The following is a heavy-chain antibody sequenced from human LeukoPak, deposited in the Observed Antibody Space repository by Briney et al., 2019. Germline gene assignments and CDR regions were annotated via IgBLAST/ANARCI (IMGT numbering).Heavy chain of an antibody. CDR1: GYTFTTYD. D-gene: IGHD6-19*01. CDR3: ARDPSAVANPNWFDP. Sequence: ASVRVSCKASGYTFTTYDINWVRQATGQGLEWMGWLNPNNGNTGYAQKFQGRVTITRNTSINTAYMELSSLRSDDTAVYYCARDPSAVANPNWFDPWGQGTLVTVSS. V-gene: IGHV1-8*03. J-gene: IGHJ5*02. CDR2: LNPNNGNT.